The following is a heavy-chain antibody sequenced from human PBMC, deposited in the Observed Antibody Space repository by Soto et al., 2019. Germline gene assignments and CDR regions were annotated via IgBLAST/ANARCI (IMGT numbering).Heavy chain of an antibody. J-gene: IGHJ4*02. V-gene: IGHV1-69*13. D-gene: IGHD3-10*01. Sequence: GSSVKVSCNASGGTFSSYAISWVRQAPGQGLEWMGGIIPIFGTANYAQKLQGRVTITADESTSTAYMELKSLRSEDKAVYYCARQAKYYGSGTEGFDYWGQGTLVTVSA. CDR2: IIPIFGTA. CDR3: ARQAKYYGSGTEGFDY. CDR1: GGTFSSYA.